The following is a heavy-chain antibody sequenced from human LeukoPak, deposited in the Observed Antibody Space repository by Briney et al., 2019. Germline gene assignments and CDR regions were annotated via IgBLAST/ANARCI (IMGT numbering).Heavy chain of an antibody. CDR2: IYYNGNI. CDR3: ARLVSPGWFDP. Sequence: SETLSLTCTVSGDSIISSNSYWAWIRQPPGKGLVWIANIYYNGNIYYYSSLKSRVTISVDTSKNQFSLKLMSMTAADTSVYYCARLVSPGWFDPWGQGTLVTVSS. D-gene: IGHD5/OR15-5a*01. CDR1: GDSIISSNSY. J-gene: IGHJ5*02. V-gene: IGHV4-39*01.